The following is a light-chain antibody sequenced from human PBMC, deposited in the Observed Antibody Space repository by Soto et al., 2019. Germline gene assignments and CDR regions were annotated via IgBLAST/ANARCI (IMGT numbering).Light chain of an antibody. V-gene: IGKV3-11*01. CDR2: DAS. Sequence: EFVITQSPSTLSVSPGERATLSCRASQSVSSCLAWYQQKPGQAPRLLIYDASNRATGVPARFSGSGSGTDFTLTVSNLESEDFAVYYCQQCSNLPLTFGGGTKVDIK. CDR1: QSVSSC. CDR3: QQCSNLPLT. J-gene: IGKJ4*01.